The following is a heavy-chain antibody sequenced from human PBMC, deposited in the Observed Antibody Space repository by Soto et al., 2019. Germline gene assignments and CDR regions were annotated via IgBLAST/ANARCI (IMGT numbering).Heavy chain of an antibody. D-gene: IGHD3-10*01. Sequence: GGSLRLSCAASGFTFSTYDMTWVRQAPGKGLEWVSSTTRSGDFTWRADSVKGRFTISRDNSRDTLYLQMTSLRAEDTAIYYCAKGGISTSGLEHWGQGTLVTVSS. J-gene: IGHJ4*02. CDR2: TTRSGDFT. CDR1: GFTFSTYD. V-gene: IGHV3-23*01. CDR3: AKGGISTSGLEH.